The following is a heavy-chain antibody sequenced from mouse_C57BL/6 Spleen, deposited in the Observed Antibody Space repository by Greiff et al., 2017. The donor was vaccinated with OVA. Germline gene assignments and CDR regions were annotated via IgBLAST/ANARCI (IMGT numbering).Heavy chain of an antibody. CDR2: IYPGDGDT. J-gene: IGHJ1*03. Sequence: QVQLQQSGPELVKPGASVKISCKASGYAFSSSWMNWVKQRPGKGLEWIGRIYPGDGDTNYNGKFKGKATLTADKSSSTAYMQLSSLTSEDSAVYFCARWSRGLDWYFDVWGTGTTVTVSS. D-gene: IGHD3-3*01. CDR3: ARWSRGLDWYFDV. CDR1: GYAFSSSW. V-gene: IGHV1-82*01.